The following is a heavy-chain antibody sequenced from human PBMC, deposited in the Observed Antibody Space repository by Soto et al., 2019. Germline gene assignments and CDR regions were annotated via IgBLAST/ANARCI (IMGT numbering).Heavy chain of an antibody. CDR2: IYYSGST. D-gene: IGHD4-4*01. J-gene: IGHJ6*02. V-gene: IGHV4-31*03. CDR3: ARDDYSIFYYGMDV. Sequence: QVQLQESGPGLVKPSQTLSLTCTVSGGSISTGGYYWTWIRQHPGKGLEWIGYIYYSGSTYYNPSLRSRVTMSVDTSKNQFSLKLSSVTAADTAVYYCARDDYSIFYYGMDVWGQGTTVTVSS. CDR1: GGSISTGGYY.